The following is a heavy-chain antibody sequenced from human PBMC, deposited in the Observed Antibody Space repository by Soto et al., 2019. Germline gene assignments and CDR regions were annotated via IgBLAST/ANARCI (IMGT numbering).Heavy chain of an antibody. CDR1: GYTFTGYY. D-gene: IGHD4-17*01. V-gene: IGHV1-2*02. J-gene: IGHJ4*02. CDR2: INPNSGGT. Sequence: GASVKVSCKASGYTFTGYYMNWVRQAPGQGLEWMGWINPNSGGTNYAQKFQGRVTMTRDTSISTAYMELSRLRSDDTAVYYCARRPPVTTRVSSFDYWGQGTLVTVSS. CDR3: ARRPPVTTRVSSFDY.